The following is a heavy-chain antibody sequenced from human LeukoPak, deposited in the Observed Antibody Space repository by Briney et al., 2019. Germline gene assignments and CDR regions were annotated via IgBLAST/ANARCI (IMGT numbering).Heavy chain of an antibody. D-gene: IGHD2-15*01. CDR3: ARGSGGSLPFDY. Sequence: SETLSLTCTVSGGSISGYYWSWIRLPAGKGLEWIGRIYSSGSTNYHPSLQSRVTMSVDTSKNQFSLKLSSVTAADTAMYYCARGSGGSLPFDYWGQGTLVTVSS. V-gene: IGHV4-4*07. J-gene: IGHJ4*02. CDR1: GGSISGYY. CDR2: IYSSGST.